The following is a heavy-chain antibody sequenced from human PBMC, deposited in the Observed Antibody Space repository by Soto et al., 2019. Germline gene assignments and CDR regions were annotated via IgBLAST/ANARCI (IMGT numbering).Heavy chain of an antibody. CDR3: ASRDTGTSVDY. CDR2: IYRTGST. J-gene: IGHJ4*02. Sequence: HVQLQASGPGLVKPSGTLSLTCAVSGGSFTSNNWWTWVRQPPGQGLEWIGDIYRTGSTNYNPSLKCRVTISLDKSENQFSRKVTSLPAADTAVYYCASRDTGTSVDYWGQGTLVTVSS. D-gene: IGHD1-7*01. V-gene: IGHV4-4*02. CDR1: GGSFTSNNW.